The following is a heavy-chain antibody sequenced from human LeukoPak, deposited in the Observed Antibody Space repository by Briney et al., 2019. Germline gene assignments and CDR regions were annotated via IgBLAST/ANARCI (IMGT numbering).Heavy chain of an antibody. Sequence: SQTLSLTCAISGDSVSSNSAAWNWIRQSPSRGLEWLGRTYYRSKWYNDYAVSVKSRITINPDTSKNQFSLQLNSVTPEDTAVYYCARSSTIVVVTAIRTMGTPYYYYGMDVWGQGTTVTVSS. V-gene: IGHV6-1*01. CDR3: ARSSTIVVVTAIRTMGTPYYYYGMDV. CDR2: TYYRSKWYN. CDR1: GDSVSSNSAA. D-gene: IGHD2-21*02. J-gene: IGHJ6*02.